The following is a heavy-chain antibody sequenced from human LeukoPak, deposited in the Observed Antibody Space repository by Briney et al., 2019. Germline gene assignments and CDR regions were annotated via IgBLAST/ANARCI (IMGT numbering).Heavy chain of an antibody. D-gene: IGHD3-10*01. V-gene: IGHV4-59*01. CDR3: ARDQGVYGSGSYYSHAFDI. J-gene: IGHJ3*02. CDR2: IYYSGST. CDR1: GGSISSYY. Sequence: SETLSLTCTVSGGSISSYYWSWIRQPPGKGLKWIGYIYYSGSTNYNPSLKSRVTISVDTSKNQFSLKLSSVTAADTAVYYCARDQGVYGSGSYYSHAFDIWGQGTMVTVSS.